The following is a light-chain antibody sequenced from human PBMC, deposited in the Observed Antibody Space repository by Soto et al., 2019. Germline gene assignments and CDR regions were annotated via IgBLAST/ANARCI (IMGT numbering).Light chain of an antibody. Sequence: DIQMTQSPSSLSASVGDRVTITCRASQNISTYLNWYQQKPGKAPNLLIYAASSLQSGVPSRFSGSGSGTNITITIRTLQPEYFATYYCQQSYSTPITVGQGARLEIK. CDR2: AAS. CDR3: QQSYSTPIT. V-gene: IGKV1-39*01. CDR1: QNISTY. J-gene: IGKJ5*01.